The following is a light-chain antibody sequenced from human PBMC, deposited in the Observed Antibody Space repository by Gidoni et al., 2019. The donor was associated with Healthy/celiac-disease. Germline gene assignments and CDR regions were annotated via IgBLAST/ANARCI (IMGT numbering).Light chain of an antibody. CDR1: SSNIGAGYD. Sequence: QSVLTQPPSVSGAPGQWVTISCTGSSSNIGAGYDVHWYQQLPGTAPKLLIYGNSNRPSGVPDRFSGSKSGTSASLAITGLQAEDEADYYCQSYDSSLSGSCVFGTGTKVTVL. CDR2: GNS. CDR3: QSYDSSLSGSCV. J-gene: IGLJ1*01. V-gene: IGLV1-40*01.